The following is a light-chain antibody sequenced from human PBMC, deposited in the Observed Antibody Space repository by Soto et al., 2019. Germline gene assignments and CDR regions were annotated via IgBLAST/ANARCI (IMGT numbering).Light chain of an antibody. V-gene: IGLV3-21*04. CDR2: YDS. J-gene: IGLJ1*01. Sequence: SHELTQPPSVSVAPGKTARITCGGNNIGSKSVHWYQQKPGQAPVLVIYYDSDRPSGIPERFSGSNSGNTATLTISRVEAGDEADYYCQVWDSSSDHPVFGTGTKVTVL. CDR1: NIGSKS. CDR3: QVWDSSSDHPV.